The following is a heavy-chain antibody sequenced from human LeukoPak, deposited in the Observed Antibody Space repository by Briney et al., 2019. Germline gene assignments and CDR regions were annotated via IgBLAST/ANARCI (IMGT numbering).Heavy chain of an antibody. D-gene: IGHD1-1*01. Sequence: GGSLRLSCAASGFTSSDYGIHWVRQAPGRGLEWVAVIWSDGSNKYYADSVKGRFTISRDNSKKTLYLQMNSLRVEDTAVYFCARHNYYQFDYWGQGTLVTASS. J-gene: IGHJ4*02. CDR2: IWSDGSNK. V-gene: IGHV3-33*01. CDR1: GFTSSDYG. CDR3: ARHNYYQFDY.